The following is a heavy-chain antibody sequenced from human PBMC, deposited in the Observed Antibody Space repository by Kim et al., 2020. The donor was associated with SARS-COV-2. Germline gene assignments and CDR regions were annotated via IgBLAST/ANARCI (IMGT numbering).Heavy chain of an antibody. CDR1: GGSFSGYY. CDR2: INHSGST. D-gene: IGHD2-2*01. Sequence: SETLSLTCAVYGGSFSGYYWSWIRQPPGKGLEWIGEINHSGSTNYNPSLKSRVTISVDTSKNQFSLKLSSVTAADTAVYYCARGGNQLLFGGRVDFDYWGQGTLVTVSS. CDR3: ARGGNQLLFGGRVDFDY. V-gene: IGHV4-34*01. J-gene: IGHJ4*02.